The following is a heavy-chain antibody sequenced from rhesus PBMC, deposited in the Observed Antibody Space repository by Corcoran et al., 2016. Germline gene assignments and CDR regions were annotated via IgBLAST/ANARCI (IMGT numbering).Heavy chain of an antibody. CDR1: GGSITGYYP. J-gene: IGHJ4*01. Sequence: QVQLQESGPGVVKPSETLSLTCAFSGGSITGYYPWGWIRQPPGKGLEWFGYTYGGSGITSYNPTLKSRVIISIDPSKNQFSLKLSSVTAADTAVYYGARETYSGRAFDYWGQGVLVTVSS. CDR2: TYGGSGIT. CDR3: ARETYSGRAFDY. V-gene: IGHV4S7*01. D-gene: IGHD6-25*01.